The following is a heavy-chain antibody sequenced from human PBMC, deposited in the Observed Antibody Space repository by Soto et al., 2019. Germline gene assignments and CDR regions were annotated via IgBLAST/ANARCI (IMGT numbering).Heavy chain of an antibody. CDR3: AKETVQTTYSFYGMDV. CDR1: GFSFESYS. V-gene: IGHV3-33*03. J-gene: IGHJ6*02. CDR2: VSFDSKNK. Sequence: LVESGGGVVQPGRSLILSCGGSGFSFESYSMHWVRQAPGKGLEWVATVSFDSKNKYYIDSVEGRFTLSRDNAKNIVYLQMNSLRHDDTAVYYCAKETVQTTYSFYGMDVWGPGTTVTVSS. D-gene: IGHD4-4*01.